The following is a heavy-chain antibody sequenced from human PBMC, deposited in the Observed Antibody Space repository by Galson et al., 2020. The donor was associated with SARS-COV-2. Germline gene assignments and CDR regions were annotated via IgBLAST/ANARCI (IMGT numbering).Heavy chain of an antibody. CDR2: ISHSTSYI. V-gene: IGHV3-21*01. CDR1: GFTFSSYS. D-gene: IGHD4-17*01. CDR3: ARPETTVLTLAY. J-gene: IGHJ4*02. Sequence: GGSLRLSCAASGFTFSSYSMTWVRQAPGKGLEWVSSISHSTSYIYYADSVKGRFTISRDNAKNSLYLQVNSQRADDTAVYYCARPETTVLTLAYWGQGAMATVCS.